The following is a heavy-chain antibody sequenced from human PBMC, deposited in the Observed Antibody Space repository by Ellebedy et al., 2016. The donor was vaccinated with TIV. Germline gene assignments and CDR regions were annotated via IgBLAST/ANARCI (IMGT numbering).Heavy chain of an antibody. D-gene: IGHD7-27*01. V-gene: IGHV3-23*01. CDR2: ISGSGTNT. CDR1: GFTFSNYA. Sequence: GESLKISCAASGFTFSNYAMTWVRQAPGKGLEWVSAISGSGTNTHYTDSLRGRFTISRDNSKNTLYLQIDSLRAEDTAVYYCAQTNRGSGGCYGMDVWGQGTTVTVSS. CDR3: AQTNRGSGGCYGMDV. J-gene: IGHJ6*02.